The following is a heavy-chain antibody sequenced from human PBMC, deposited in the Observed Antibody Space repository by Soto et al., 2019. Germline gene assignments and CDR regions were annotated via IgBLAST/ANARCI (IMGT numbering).Heavy chain of an antibody. J-gene: IGHJ4*02. CDR1: GGSFSGYY. Sequence: QVQLQQWGAGLLKPSETLSLTCAVYGGSFSGYYWSWIRQPPGKGLEWIGEINHSGSTNYNPSLKSRGTITVETSKNQFSLKLGPVDAADTAVYYCARGRSIVATRFRFFDYWGQGTLVTVSS. V-gene: IGHV4-34*01. D-gene: IGHD5-12*01. CDR2: INHSGST. CDR3: ARGRSIVATRFRFFDY.